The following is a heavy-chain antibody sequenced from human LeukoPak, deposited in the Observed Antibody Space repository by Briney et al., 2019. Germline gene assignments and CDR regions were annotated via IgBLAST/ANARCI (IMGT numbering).Heavy chain of an antibody. D-gene: IGHD2-15*01. CDR1: GGSISSHY. V-gene: IGHV4-59*11. CDR3: ARQNGGSGPYYYSGMDV. CDR2: IYYTGST. Sequence: SETLSLTCSVSGGSISSHYWTWIRQTPGKGLEWIGYIYYTGSTNYTHSLKSRLTISLDRSKNQFSLKLSSVPAADTAVYYCARQNGGSGPYYYSGMDVWGQGTTLTVSS. J-gene: IGHJ6*02.